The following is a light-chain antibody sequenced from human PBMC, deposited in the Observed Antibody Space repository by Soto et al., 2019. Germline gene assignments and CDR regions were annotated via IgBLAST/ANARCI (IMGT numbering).Light chain of an antibody. CDR1: QSVGSY. CDR2: DAS. Sequence: EIVLTRSPATLSLSPGERATLSCRASQSVGSYLGWYQHKPGQAPRLLIYDASNRAPGIPARFSGSGSGTDFTLTISSLEPEDFAVYYCQQRSNWPRGTFGQGTKLEIK. V-gene: IGKV3-11*01. J-gene: IGKJ2*01. CDR3: QQRSNWPRGT.